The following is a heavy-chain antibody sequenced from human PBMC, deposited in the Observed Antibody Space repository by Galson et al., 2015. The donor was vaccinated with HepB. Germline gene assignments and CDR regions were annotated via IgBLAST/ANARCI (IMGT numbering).Heavy chain of an antibody. D-gene: IGHD3-3*01. Sequence: SLRLSCAASGFTFSSYWMSWVRQAPGKGLEWVANIKQDGSEKYYVDSVKGRFTISRDNAKNSLYLQMNSLRAEDTAVYYCARAEGRFLEWLYSPANYYYYMDVWGKGTTVTVSS. CDR3: ARAEGRFLEWLYSPANYYYYMDV. V-gene: IGHV3-7*01. CDR1: GFTFSSYW. CDR2: IKQDGSEK. J-gene: IGHJ6*03.